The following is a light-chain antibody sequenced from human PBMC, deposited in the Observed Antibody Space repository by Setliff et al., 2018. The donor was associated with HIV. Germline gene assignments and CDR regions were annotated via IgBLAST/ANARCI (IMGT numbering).Light chain of an antibody. CDR1: SSDVGAYNS. J-gene: IGLJ1*01. CDR3: CSYAGSTTYV. CDR2: EVS. V-gene: IGLV2-23*02. Sequence: QSALAQPASVSGSPGQSITISCTGTSSDVGAYNSVSWYQQHPGRAPKLIIYEVSKRPSGVSHRFSASKSGNTASLTISGLQAEDEADYYCCSYAGSTTYVFGTGTKVTV.